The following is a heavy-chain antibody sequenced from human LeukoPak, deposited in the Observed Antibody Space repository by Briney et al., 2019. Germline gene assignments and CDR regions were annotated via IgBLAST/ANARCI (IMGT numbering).Heavy chain of an antibody. CDR3: LYASGHYYDSSGYYYAFDI. Sequence: GASVKVSCKASGYTFTSYAMNWVRQAPGQGLEWMGWINANTGNPTYAQGFTGRFVFSLDTSVSTAYLQISSLKAEDTAVYYCLYASGHYYDSSGYYYAFDIWGQGTMVTVSS. V-gene: IGHV7-4-1*02. D-gene: IGHD3-22*01. CDR1: GYTFTSYA. CDR2: INANTGNP. J-gene: IGHJ3*02.